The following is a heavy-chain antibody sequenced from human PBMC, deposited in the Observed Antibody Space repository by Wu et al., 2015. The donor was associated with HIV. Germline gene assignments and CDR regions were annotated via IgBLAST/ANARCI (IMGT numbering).Heavy chain of an antibody. CDR2: IILYFGQA. CDR3: ARDTGGGFGYYGMDV. V-gene: IGHV1-69*12. Sequence: QVQLVQSGAEVKKTGSSVRVSCKASGGTLSSYAISWVRQAPGQGLEWMGGIILYFGQANYARKFQGRVTITADESTSTAYMELSSLRSEDTAVYYCARDTGGGFGYYGMDVWGQGTTVTVSS. J-gene: IGHJ6*02. CDR1: GGTLSSYA. D-gene: IGHD2-15*01.